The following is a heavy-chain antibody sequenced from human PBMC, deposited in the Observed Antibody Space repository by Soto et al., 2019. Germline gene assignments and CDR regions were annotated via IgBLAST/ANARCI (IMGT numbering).Heavy chain of an antibody. CDR1: GGSISSGGYY. J-gene: IGHJ6*03. V-gene: IGHV4-31*03. Sequence: QVQLQESGPGLVKPSQTLSLTCTVSGGSISSGGYYWSWIRQHPGKGLEWIGYIYYSGSTYYNPSLKSRVTISVDTSKNQSSLKLSSVTAADTAVYYCARFLWEDYYYMDVWGKGTTVTVSS. CDR2: IYYSGST. D-gene: IGHD3-16*01. CDR3: ARFLWEDYYYMDV.